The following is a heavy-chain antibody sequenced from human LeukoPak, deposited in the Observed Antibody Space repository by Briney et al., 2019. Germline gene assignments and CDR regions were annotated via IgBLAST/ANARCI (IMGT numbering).Heavy chain of an antibody. CDR1: GFTFSSYS. Sequence: PGGSLRLSCAVSGFTFSSYSMNWVRQAPGKGLEWVSSISSSSSYIYYADSVKGRFTISRDNAKNSLYLQMNSLRAEDTAVYYCARGDTYCGGDCYSFDYWGQGTLVTVSS. V-gene: IGHV3-21*01. J-gene: IGHJ4*02. CDR2: ISSSSSYI. D-gene: IGHD2-21*02. CDR3: ARGDTYCGGDCYSFDY.